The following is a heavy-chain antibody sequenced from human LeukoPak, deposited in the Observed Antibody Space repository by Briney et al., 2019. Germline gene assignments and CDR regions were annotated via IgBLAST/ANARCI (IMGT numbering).Heavy chain of an antibody. Sequence: SETLSLTCTVSGGSISSYYWSWTRQPPGKGLEWIGYIYYSGSTSYNPSLKSRVTISLDTSNNQFSLKLSSITAADTAVYYCARDTATGYYYYAMDVWGQGTTVTVSS. D-gene: IGHD5-18*01. CDR1: GGSISSYY. CDR2: IYYSGST. CDR3: ARDTATGYYYYAMDV. J-gene: IGHJ6*02. V-gene: IGHV4-59*01.